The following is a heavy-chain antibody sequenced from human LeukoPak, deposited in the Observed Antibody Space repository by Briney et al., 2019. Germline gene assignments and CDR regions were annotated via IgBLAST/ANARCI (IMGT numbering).Heavy chain of an antibody. J-gene: IGHJ6*02. CDR3: AKGMVGTMVRGVSSGMDV. CDR1: GFTFSSYA. Sequence: GGSLRLSCAASGFTFSSYAMSWVRQAPGKGLEWVSAISGSGGSTYYADSVKGRFTISRDNSKNTLHLQMNSLRAEDTAVYYCAKGMVGTMVRGVSSGMDVWGQGTTVTVSS. V-gene: IGHV3-23*01. CDR2: ISGSGGST. D-gene: IGHD3-10*01.